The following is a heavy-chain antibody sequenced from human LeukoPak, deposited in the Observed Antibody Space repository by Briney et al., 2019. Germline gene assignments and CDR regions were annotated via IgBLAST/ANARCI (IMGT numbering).Heavy chain of an antibody. V-gene: IGHV3-66*04. Sequence: GGSLRLSCAASGFTVSRNYTSWVRQAPGKGLEWVSVIYSGGSTYYADSVKGRFTISRDNSENTLYLQMNSLRAEDTAVYYCARRPPGDSYGYDYWGQGTLVAVSS. D-gene: IGHD5-18*01. CDR2: IYSGGST. CDR3: ARRPPGDSYGYDY. CDR1: GFTVSRNY. J-gene: IGHJ4*02.